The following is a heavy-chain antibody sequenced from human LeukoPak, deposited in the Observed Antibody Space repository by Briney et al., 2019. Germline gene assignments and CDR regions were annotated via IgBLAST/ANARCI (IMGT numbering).Heavy chain of an antibody. Sequence: SETLSLTCTVSGYSISSGYYWGWIRQPAGKGLEWIGRIYTSGSTNYNPSLKSRVTISVDTSKNQFSLKLSSVTAADTAVYYCAREGGSGSYYFPLHYYYYYMDVWGKGTTVTISS. CDR3: AREGGSGSYYFPLHYYYYYMDV. D-gene: IGHD3-10*01. J-gene: IGHJ6*03. V-gene: IGHV4-61*02. CDR2: IYTSGST. CDR1: GYSISSGYY.